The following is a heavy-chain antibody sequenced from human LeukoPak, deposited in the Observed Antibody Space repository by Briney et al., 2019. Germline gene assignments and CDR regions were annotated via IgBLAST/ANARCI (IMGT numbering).Heavy chain of an antibody. Sequence: GASVKVSCKVSGYTLTDLSMHWVRQAPGKGLEWMGGFDPEDGETIYAQKFQGRVTMTEDTSTDTAYMELSSLRSEDTAVYYCATGLGDCTNGVCYYYYGLDLWAQGTTVTVSS. D-gene: IGHD2-8*01. CDR3: ATGLGDCTNGVCYYYYGLDL. V-gene: IGHV1-24*01. J-gene: IGHJ6*01. CDR2: FDPEDGET. CDR1: GYTLTDLS.